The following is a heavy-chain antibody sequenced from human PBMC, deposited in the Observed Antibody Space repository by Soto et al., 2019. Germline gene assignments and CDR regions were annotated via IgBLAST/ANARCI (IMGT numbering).Heavy chain of an antibody. J-gene: IGHJ4*02. CDR1: GFTFSSYG. CDR3: AKDSRSVVLTAPYDY. D-gene: IGHD2-21*02. Sequence: QVQLVESGGGVVQPGRSLRLSCAASGFTFSSYGMHWVRQAPGKGLEGVAVISYDGSNKYYADSVKGRFTHSRDNHKNTLYLTTNSLRAGDTAVYYCAKDSRSVVLTAPYDYWGQGTVVTVSS. CDR2: ISYDGSNK. V-gene: IGHV3-30*18.